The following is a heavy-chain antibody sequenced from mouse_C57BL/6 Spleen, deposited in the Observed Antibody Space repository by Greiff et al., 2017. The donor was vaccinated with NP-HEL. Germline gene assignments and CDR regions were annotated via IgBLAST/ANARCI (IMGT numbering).Heavy chain of an antibody. CDR1: GYTFNSYW. CDR3: ARARGYDYDGAPFAY. V-gene: IGHV1-64*01. D-gene: IGHD2-4*01. Sequence: QVQLQQPGAELVKPGASVKLSCKASGYTFNSYWMHWVKQRPGQGLEWIGMIHTNSGSTNYNEKFKSKATLTVDKSSSTAYMQLSSLTSEDSAVYYCARARGYDYDGAPFAYWGQVTLVTVSA. J-gene: IGHJ3*01. CDR2: IHTNSGST.